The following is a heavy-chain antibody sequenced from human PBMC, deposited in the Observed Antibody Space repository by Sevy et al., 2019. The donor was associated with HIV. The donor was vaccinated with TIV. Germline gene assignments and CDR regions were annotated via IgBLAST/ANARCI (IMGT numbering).Heavy chain of an antibody. CDR3: ARFLLRVYAFDI. Sequence: GGSLRLSCAASGFTFSSYAMHWVRQAPGKGLEGVAVISYDGSNKYYADSVKGRFTISRDNSKNTLYLQMNSLRAEDTAVYYCARFLLRVYAFDIWGQGTMVTVSS. D-gene: IGHD4-17*01. CDR2: ISYDGSNK. CDR1: GFTFSSYA. V-gene: IGHV3-30*04. J-gene: IGHJ3*02.